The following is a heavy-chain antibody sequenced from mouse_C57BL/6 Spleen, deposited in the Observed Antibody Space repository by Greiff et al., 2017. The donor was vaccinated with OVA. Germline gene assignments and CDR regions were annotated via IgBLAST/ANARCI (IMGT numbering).Heavy chain of an antibody. V-gene: IGHV1-53*01. D-gene: IGHD2-2*01. CDR3: ARKDYGYEDYCDY. Sequence: QVQLQESGTELVKPGASVKLSCKASGYTFTSYWMHWVKQRPGQGLEWIGNINPSTGGTNYNGKFKGKATLTADKSSSTAYMQLRSLTSEDSAVYVCARKDYGYEDYCDYWGKGTTLTVSS. CDR1: GYTFTSYW. J-gene: IGHJ2*01. CDR2: INPSTGGT.